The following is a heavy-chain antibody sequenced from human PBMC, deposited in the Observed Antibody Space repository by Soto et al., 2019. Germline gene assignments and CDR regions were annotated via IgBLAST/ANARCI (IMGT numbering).Heavy chain of an antibody. D-gene: IGHD3-22*01. V-gene: IGHV4-31*03. Sequence: ILALTCTVSGGSISSGGYFWSWIRQHPGKGLEWIGYIYYSGSTYYNPSLKSRVTISVGTSKNQFSLKLSSVAAADTAVYYCARDESSGYYQSNAAFDIWGQGTTVTVSS. J-gene: IGHJ3*02. CDR2: IYYSGST. CDR3: ARDESSGYYQSNAAFDI. CDR1: GGSISSGGYF.